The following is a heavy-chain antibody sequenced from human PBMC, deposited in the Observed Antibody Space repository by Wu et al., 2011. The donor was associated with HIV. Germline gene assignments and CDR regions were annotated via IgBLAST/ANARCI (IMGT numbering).Heavy chain of an antibody. Sequence: QVQLVQSGAEVKKPGASVKVSCKASGYTFTGPYMHWVRQAPGQGLEWMGWIIPIFGTANYAQKFQGRVTITTDESTSTAYMELSSLRSEDTAVYYCASRKRSDYDSSGYRAFDIWGQGTMVTVSS. D-gene: IGHD3-22*01. CDR2: IIPIFGTA. CDR3: ASRKRSDYDSSGYRAFDI. V-gene: IGHV1-69*01. CDR1: GYTFTGPY. J-gene: IGHJ3*02.